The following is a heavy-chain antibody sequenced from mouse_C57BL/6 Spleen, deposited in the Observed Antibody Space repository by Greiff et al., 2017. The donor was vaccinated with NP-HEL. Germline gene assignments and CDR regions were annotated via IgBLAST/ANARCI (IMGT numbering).Heavy chain of an antibody. D-gene: IGHD1-1*01. CDR2: FYPGSGSI. J-gene: IGHJ1*03. CDR3: ARHEDDYGSSYGGFDV. CDR1: GYTFTEYT. V-gene: IGHV1-62-2*01. Sequence: QVQLQQSGAELVKPGASVKLSCKASGYTFTEYTIHWVKPRSGQGLEWIGWFYPGSGSIKYNEKFKDKATLTADKSSSTVYMELRRLTSEDSAVYFCARHEDDYGSSYGGFDVWGTGTTVTVSS.